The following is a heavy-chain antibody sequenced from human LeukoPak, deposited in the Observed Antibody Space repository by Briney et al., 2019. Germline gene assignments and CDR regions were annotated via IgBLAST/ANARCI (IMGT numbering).Heavy chain of an antibody. V-gene: IGHV3-21*01. CDR1: GFSFSTYY. Sequence: PGGSLRLSCAASGFSFSTYYVNWVRQAPGKGLEWVSCISSSSSYIFYADSVRGRFAISRDNAKHSLYLQMNSLRADDTAVYYCVRENHGSFDYWGQGSLVTVSS. CDR3: VRENHGSFDY. D-gene: IGHD1-14*01. CDR2: ISSSSSYI. J-gene: IGHJ4*02.